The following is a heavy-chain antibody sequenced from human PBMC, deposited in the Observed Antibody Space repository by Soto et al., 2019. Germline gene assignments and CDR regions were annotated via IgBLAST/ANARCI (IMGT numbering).Heavy chain of an antibody. V-gene: IGHV1-69*12. D-gene: IGHD1-7*01. Sequence: QVQLVQSGAEVKKPGSSVKVSCKASGGTFSSYAISWVRQAPGQGLEWMGGIIPIFGTANYAQKFQGRVTITADESTSTAYMELSSLRSEDTAEYYCAGPPELTRIYYYYGMDVWGQGTTVTVSS. CDR1: GGTFSSYA. CDR3: AGPPELTRIYYYYGMDV. J-gene: IGHJ6*02. CDR2: IIPIFGTA.